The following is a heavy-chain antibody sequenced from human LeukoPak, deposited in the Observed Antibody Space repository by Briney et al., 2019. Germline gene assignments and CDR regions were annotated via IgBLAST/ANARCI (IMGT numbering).Heavy chain of an antibody. J-gene: IGHJ4*02. CDR2: ISSSSSTI. D-gene: IGHD6-13*01. V-gene: IGHV3-48*01. CDR1: GFTFSSYS. Sequence: PGGSLRLSFAASGFTFSSYSMNWVRQAPGKGLEWVSYISSSSSTIYYADSVKGRFTISRDNAKNSLYLQMNSLRAEDTAVYYCARDPRIAAAGTGGYWGQGTLVTVSS. CDR3: ARDPRIAAAGTGGY.